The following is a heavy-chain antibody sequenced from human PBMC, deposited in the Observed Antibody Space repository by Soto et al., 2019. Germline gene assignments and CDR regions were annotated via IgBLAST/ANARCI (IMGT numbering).Heavy chain of an antibody. D-gene: IGHD2-15*01. J-gene: IGHJ6*02. CDR2: INSDGSST. CDR1: GFTFSSYW. CDR3: ATDTIGYCSGGSCYYYYGMDV. Sequence: EVQLVESGGGLVQPGGSLRLSCAASGFTFSSYWMHWVRQAPGKGLVWVSRINSDGSSTSYADSVKGRFTISRDNAKNTRYLQMNSLRAEDTAVYYCATDTIGYCSGGSCYYYYGMDVWGQGTTVTVSS. V-gene: IGHV3-74*01.